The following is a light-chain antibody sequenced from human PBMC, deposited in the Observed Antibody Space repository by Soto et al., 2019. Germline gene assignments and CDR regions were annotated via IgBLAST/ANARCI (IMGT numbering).Light chain of an antibody. Sequence: EIVLTQSPGILSLSPGERATLSCRASQSVSSSYLAWYQQKPGQAPRLLIYGASSRATGIPDRFSGSGSGTDFTRTISRLEPEDSAVYYCQQYGSSPKTFGQGTKVEIK. V-gene: IGKV3-20*01. CDR2: GAS. CDR1: QSVSSSY. CDR3: QQYGSSPKT. J-gene: IGKJ1*01.